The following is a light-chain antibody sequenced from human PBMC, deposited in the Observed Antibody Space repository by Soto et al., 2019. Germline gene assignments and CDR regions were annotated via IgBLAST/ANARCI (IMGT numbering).Light chain of an antibody. CDR2: AAS. V-gene: IGKV1-39*01. CDR3: QQSYSTPYT. J-gene: IGKJ2*01. CDR1: QSISSY. Sequence: DLQMTQAPSSLSASVGDRVTITCRASQSISSYLNWYQQKPGKAPKLLIYAASSLQSGVPSRFSGSGSGADVTLAISSLQPEDFATYYWQQSYSTPYTFGQGNKLEIK.